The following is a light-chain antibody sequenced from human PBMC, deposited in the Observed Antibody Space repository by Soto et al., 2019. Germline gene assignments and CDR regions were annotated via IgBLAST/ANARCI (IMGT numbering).Light chain of an antibody. J-gene: IGKJ4*02. CDR3: QQYGSPRT. Sequence: EFVLTQSPGTLSLAPGERTSLSCRASQTVRNNYLAWYQQKPGQAPPFLIYDASNRATGIPDRFSGSGSGTDFPLTISRLEPEDFAVYYCQQYGSPRTFGGGTKVDIK. V-gene: IGKV3-20*01. CDR1: QTVRNNY. CDR2: DAS.